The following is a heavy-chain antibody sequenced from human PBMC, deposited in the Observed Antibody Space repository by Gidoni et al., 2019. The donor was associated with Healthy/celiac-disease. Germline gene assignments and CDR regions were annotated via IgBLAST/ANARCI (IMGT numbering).Heavy chain of an antibody. Sequence: QITLKESGPTLVKPTQTLTLTCTFSGFSLSTSGVGVGWIRQPPGKALEWLALIYWDDDKRYSPSLKSRLTITKDTSKNQVVLTMTNMDPVDTATYYCAHSPKYYDFWSGPALGGLFDYWGQGTLVTVSS. CDR3: AHSPKYYDFWSGPALGGLFDY. V-gene: IGHV2-5*02. J-gene: IGHJ4*02. D-gene: IGHD3-3*01. CDR1: GFSLSTSGVG. CDR2: IYWDDDK.